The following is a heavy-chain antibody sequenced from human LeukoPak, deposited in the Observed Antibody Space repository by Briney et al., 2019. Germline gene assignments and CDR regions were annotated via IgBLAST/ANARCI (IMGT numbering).Heavy chain of an antibody. J-gene: IGHJ5*02. CDR2: INHSGST. D-gene: IGHD3-22*01. CDR3: ARGGNRTYYYDSSGHYA. Sequence: SASRFLVSPIKGAGFTGYYWMWIRRPPGKGLDWTMEINHSGSTNYNPSLKSRVTISVDTSKNQFSLKLSSVTAADTAVYYCARGGNRTYYYDSSGHYAWGQGTLVTVSS. CDR1: GAGFTGYY. V-gene: IGHV4-34*01.